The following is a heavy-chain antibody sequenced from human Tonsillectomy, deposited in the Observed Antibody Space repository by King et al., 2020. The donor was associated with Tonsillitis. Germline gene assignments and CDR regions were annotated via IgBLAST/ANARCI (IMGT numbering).Heavy chain of an antibody. Sequence: QLQESGPGLVKPSETLSLTCTVSGGTISSRSYNWGWIRQPPGKGLEWIGSIYYSGSTYYNPSLESRVTISVATSTNQFSLRLSSVTAADTAVYYCARRGYDSSGYFDYWGQGTLVTVSS. CDR1: GGTISSRSYN. J-gene: IGHJ4*02. CDR2: IYYSGST. D-gene: IGHD3-22*01. CDR3: ARRGYDSSGYFDY. V-gene: IGHV4-39*01.